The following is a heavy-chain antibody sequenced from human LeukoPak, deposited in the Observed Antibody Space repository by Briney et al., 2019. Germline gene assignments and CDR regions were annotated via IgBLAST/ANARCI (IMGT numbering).Heavy chain of an antibody. Sequence: GGSLRLSCSASGFIFNNYGLIRVRQAPGKGLVWVSAISNDGGGTQYADFVEGRFTISRDNSQNTLFLQMSSLRAEDTALYYCAKGSSGYFADLWGQGTLVTVSS. J-gene: IGHJ5*02. CDR3: AKGSSGYFADL. V-gene: IGHV3-23*01. CDR2: ISNDGGGT. CDR1: GFIFNNYG. D-gene: IGHD3-22*01.